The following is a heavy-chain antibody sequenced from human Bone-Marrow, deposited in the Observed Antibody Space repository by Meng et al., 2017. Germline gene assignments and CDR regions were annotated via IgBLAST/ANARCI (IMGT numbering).Heavy chain of an antibody. CDR1: GVSFSGYY. V-gene: IGHV4-34*01. D-gene: IGHD6-19*01. J-gene: IGHJ4*02. Sequence: QVQLQQWGAGLLKPSETLSLTCAVYGVSFSGYYWSWIRQPPGKGLEWIGEINHSGSTNYNPSLKSRVTISVDTSKNQFSLKLSSVTAADTAVYYCARGELAGTDYWGQGTLVTVSS. CDR3: ARGELAGTDY. CDR2: INHSGST.